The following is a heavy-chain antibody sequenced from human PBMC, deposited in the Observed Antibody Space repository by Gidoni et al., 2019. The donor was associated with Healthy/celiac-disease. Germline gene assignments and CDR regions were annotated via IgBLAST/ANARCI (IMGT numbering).Heavy chain of an antibody. J-gene: IGHJ3*02. CDR3: AKLGNWNRGAFDI. CDR1: GFTFSSYA. D-gene: IGHD1-20*01. Sequence: EVQLLESGGGLVQPGGSLRLSCAASGFTFSSYAMSWVRQAPGKGLGWVSAISGSGGSTYYADSVKGRFTISRDNSKNTLYLQMNSLRAEDTAVYYCAKLGNWNRGAFDIWGQGTMVTVSS. V-gene: IGHV3-23*01. CDR2: ISGSGGST.